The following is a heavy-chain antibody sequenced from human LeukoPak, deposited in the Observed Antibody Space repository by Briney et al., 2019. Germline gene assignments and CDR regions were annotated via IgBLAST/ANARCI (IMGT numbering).Heavy chain of an antibody. D-gene: IGHD2-15*01. CDR3: ARECSGGSCYSGYFDY. Sequence: GGSLRLSYAASEFTFSSYSMIWVRQAPGKGLEWISYISSGSSNIYYADSVKGRFTISRDNAKNSLYLQMNSLRAQDTAVDYRARECSGGSCYSGYFDYWGQGTLVTVSS. V-gene: IGHV3-48*01. J-gene: IGHJ4*02. CDR1: EFTFSSYS. CDR2: ISSGSSNI.